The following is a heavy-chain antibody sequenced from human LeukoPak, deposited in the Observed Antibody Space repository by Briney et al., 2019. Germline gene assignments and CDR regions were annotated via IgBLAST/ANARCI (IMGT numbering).Heavy chain of an antibody. Sequence: SGGSLRLSCAASGFAYSTYAMHWVRQATGTGLEWVAVVSFDGSNEYYANSVKGRFTISRDNSKNTLFLQMNSLRPEDTAVYYCARTRSGWHYYGMDVWGQGTTVTVSS. D-gene: IGHD6-19*01. CDR2: VSFDGSNE. J-gene: IGHJ6*02. CDR1: GFAYSTYA. V-gene: IGHV3-30-3*01. CDR3: ARTRSGWHYYGMDV.